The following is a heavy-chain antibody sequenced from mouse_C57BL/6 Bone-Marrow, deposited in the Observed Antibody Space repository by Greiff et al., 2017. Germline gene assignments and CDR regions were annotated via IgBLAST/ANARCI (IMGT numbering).Heavy chain of an antibody. V-gene: IGHV3-6*01. CDR2: ISYDGSN. CDR1: GYSITSGYY. J-gene: IGHJ3*01. CDR3: AREEDYYGSSYGFAY. Sequence: EVQVVESGPGLVKPSQSLSLTCSVTGYSITSGYYWNWIRQFPGNKLEWMSYISYDGSNNYNPSLKNRISITRDTSKNQFFLKLNSVTTEDTATYYCAREEDYYGSSYGFAYWGQGTLVTVSA. D-gene: IGHD1-1*01.